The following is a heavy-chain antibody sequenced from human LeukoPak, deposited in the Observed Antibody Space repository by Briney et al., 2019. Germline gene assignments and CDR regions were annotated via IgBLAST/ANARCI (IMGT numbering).Heavy chain of an antibody. J-gene: IGHJ3*02. V-gene: IGHV3-53*01. CDR2: IYSGGST. D-gene: IGHD3-10*01. Sequence: PGGSLRLSCAASGFTVSSNYMSWVRQAPGKGLEWVSVIYSGGSTYYADSVKGRFLISRDNAKKSVYLQMDRLTSDDLALYYCAKDATLYGSGSSNEGLDIWGQGTMVTVSS. CDR3: AKDATLYGSGSSNEGLDI. CDR1: GFTVSSNY.